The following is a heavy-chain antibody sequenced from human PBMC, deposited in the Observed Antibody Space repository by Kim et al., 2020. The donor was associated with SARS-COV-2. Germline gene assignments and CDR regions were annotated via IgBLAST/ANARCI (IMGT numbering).Heavy chain of an antibody. CDR1: GFTFSSYS. Sequence: GGSLRLSCAASGFTFSSYSMNWVRQAPGKGLEWVSSISSSSSYIYYADSVKGRFTISRDNAKNSLYLQMNSLRAEDTAVYYCARDLGASYVDTAMVNPPEYGMDVWGQGTTVTVSS. D-gene: IGHD5-18*01. CDR3: ARDLGASYVDTAMVNPPEYGMDV. J-gene: IGHJ6*02. V-gene: IGHV3-21*01. CDR2: ISSSSSYI.